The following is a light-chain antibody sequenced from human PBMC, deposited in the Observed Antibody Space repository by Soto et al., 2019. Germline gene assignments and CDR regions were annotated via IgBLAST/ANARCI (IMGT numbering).Light chain of an antibody. J-gene: IGKJ4*01. Sequence: AIRMIQSPSSLSASTGDRVTITCRASQGITSYLAWYQQKPGKAPKLLIYAASTLQSGVPSRFSGSGSGTDFTLTISCLQSEDFATYYGQQYFSYPLTFGGGTKVEIK. CDR1: QGITSY. CDR3: QQYFSYPLT. V-gene: IGKV1-8*01. CDR2: AAS.